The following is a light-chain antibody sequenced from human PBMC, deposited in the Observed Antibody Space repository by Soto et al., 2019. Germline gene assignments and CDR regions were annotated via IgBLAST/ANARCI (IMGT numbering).Light chain of an antibody. J-gene: IGLJ2*01. CDR3: AAWDDSLNGVV. CDR1: SFNIGSNT. Sequence: QPVLTQPPSASGTPGQRVTISCSGSSFNIGSNTVNWYQQLPGTAPKLLIYSNNQRPSGVPDRFSGSKSGTSASLAISGRQSEDEADYYCAAWDDSLNGVVFGGGTKLTVL. V-gene: IGLV1-44*01. CDR2: SNN.